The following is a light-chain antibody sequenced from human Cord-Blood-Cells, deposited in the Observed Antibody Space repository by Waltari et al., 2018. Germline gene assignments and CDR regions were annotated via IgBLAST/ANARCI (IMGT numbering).Light chain of an antibody. J-gene: IGLJ3*02. Sequence: QSVLTQPPSASGTPGQRVTISCSGSSSNIGSHTVNWYQQLPGTAPKLLIYSNNQRPSGVPDRFSGYKSGTSASLAISGLQSEDEADYYCAAWDDSLNGWVFGGGTKLTVL. CDR2: SNN. V-gene: IGLV1-44*01. CDR1: SSNIGSHT. CDR3: AAWDDSLNGWV.